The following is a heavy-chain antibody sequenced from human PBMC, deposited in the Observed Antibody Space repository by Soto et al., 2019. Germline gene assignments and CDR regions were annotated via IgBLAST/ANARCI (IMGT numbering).Heavy chain of an antibody. CDR3: GRDPLWGTAMVLWYFDL. CDR2: ISYDGGNK. CDR1: GFTFSSYA. J-gene: IGHJ2*01. D-gene: IGHD5-18*01. Sequence: PGGSLRLSCAASGFTFSSYAMHWVRQAPGKGLEWVAVISYDGGNKYYADSVKGRFTISRDNSKNTLYLQMNSPRAEDTAVYYCGRDPLWGTAMVLWYFDLWGRGTLVTVSS. V-gene: IGHV3-30-3*01.